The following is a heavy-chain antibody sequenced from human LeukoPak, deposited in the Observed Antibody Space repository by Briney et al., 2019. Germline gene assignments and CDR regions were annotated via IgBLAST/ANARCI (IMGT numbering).Heavy chain of an antibody. Sequence: SQTLSLTCTVSGGSISSGGYYWSWIRQHPGKGLEWIGYIYYSGSTYYNPSLRSRVTMSVDTSKNQFSLRLNSVDAADSAMYFCARERFLELYMRGWLDPWGPGTLVTVSS. CDR2: IYYSGST. V-gene: IGHV4-31*03. D-gene: IGHD3-3*01. CDR1: GGSISSGGYY. CDR3: ARERFLELYMRGWLDP. J-gene: IGHJ5*02.